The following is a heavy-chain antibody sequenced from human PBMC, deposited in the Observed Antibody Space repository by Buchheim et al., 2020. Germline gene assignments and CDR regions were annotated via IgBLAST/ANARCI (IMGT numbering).Heavy chain of an antibody. J-gene: IGHJ4*02. CDR2: INREGTTT. CDR3: VRDMYGSGDY. V-gene: IGHV3-74*01. D-gene: IGHD3-10*01. Sequence: EVQLVESGGGLVQPGGSLRLSCSAPGFPFSIYWMHWVRQAPGKGLAWVSHINREGTTTNYADSVRGRFTLSRDNGKNTLHLQMNNLRAEDTAVYYCVRDMYGSGDYWGQGTL. CDR1: GFPFSIYW.